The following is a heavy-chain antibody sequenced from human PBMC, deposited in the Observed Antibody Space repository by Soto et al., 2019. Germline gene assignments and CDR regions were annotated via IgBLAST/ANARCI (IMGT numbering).Heavy chain of an antibody. Sequence: QVQLVESGGGLVKPGGSLRLSCAASGFTLSDYYMTWIRQAPGKGLEWVSDISISGTTIHYADSVRGRFTISRDNAKNSLWLQMNPLRAEDTAVYSCARFRGDVYYNFWGQGTLVTVSS. J-gene: IGHJ4*02. V-gene: IGHV3-11*01. D-gene: IGHD3-10*01. CDR3: ARFRGDVYYNF. CDR1: GFTLSDYY. CDR2: ISISGTTI.